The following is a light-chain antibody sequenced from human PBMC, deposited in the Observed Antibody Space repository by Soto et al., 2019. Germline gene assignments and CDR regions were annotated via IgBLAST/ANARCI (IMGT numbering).Light chain of an antibody. CDR2: GAS. Sequence: EIVLTQSPGTLSLSPGERATLSCRASQSVSSSYLAWYQQKPGQAPRLLIYGASSRATGIPDRFSGSGSGTDFTLTNSRLEPEDFAVYSCQQYDISPMYTFGQGTKLEIK. J-gene: IGKJ2*01. CDR1: QSVSSSY. CDR3: QQYDISPMYT. V-gene: IGKV3-20*01.